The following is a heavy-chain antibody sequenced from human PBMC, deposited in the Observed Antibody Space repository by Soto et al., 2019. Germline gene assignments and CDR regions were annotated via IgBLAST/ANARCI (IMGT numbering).Heavy chain of an antibody. J-gene: IGHJ3*02. Sequence: EVQLVESGGGLVQPGGSLRLSCAASGFTVSSNYMSWVRQAPGKGLEWVSVIYSGGSTYYADAVKGRFTISRHNSKNTLYLQMDSLTAEDTAVYYCASQLRVVREDFGALDIWGQGTMVTVSS. CDR2: IYSGGST. CDR1: GFTVSSNY. CDR3: ASQLRVVREDFGALDI. V-gene: IGHV3-53*04. D-gene: IGHD3-10*01.